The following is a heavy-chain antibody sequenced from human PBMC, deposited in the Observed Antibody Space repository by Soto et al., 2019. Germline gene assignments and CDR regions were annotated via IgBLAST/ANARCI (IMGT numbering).Heavy chain of an antibody. V-gene: IGHV4-31*03. J-gene: IGHJ3*02. D-gene: IGHD6-19*01. CDR1: GGSISSGGYY. CDR3: ARDKGGWGFRTADAFDI. CDR2: IYYSGST. Sequence: SETLSLTCTVSGGSISSGGYYWSWIRQHPGKGMEWIGYIYYSGSTYYNPSLKSRVTISVDTSKNQLSLKLSSVTAADKAVYFCARDKGGWGFRTADAFDIWGQGTMVTVSS.